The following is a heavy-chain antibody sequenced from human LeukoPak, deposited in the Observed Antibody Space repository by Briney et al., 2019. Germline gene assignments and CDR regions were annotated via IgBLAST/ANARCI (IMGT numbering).Heavy chain of an antibody. V-gene: IGHV3-30*01. Sequence: GRSLRLSCAASGFTFSSHAMRWVRQAPGKGLEWVAVISYEASNQYYADSVRGRFTISRDNSKNTVYLQMNSLRDEDTALYYCARDYRVGCTSDDCYPIDYWGQGTLVTVSS. D-gene: IGHD2-21*02. CDR1: GFTFSSHA. CDR3: ARDYRVGCTSDDCYPIDY. J-gene: IGHJ4*02. CDR2: ISYEASNQ.